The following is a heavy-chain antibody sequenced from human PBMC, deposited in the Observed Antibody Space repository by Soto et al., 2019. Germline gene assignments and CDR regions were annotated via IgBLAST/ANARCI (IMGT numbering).Heavy chain of an antibody. J-gene: IGHJ5*02. D-gene: IGHD5-18*01. CDR1: GFSLSRYG. CDR2: VWYHGTTK. Sequence: GGSLRLSCEVSGFSLSRYGMHWVRQAPGKGLEWVAVVWYHGTTKNYADSVKGRFTISRDISKNTVYLQMDSLEVEDTAVYYCARDVDTTSHLNWFDPWRQGVMVTVSS. CDR3: ARDVDTTSHLNWFDP. V-gene: IGHV3-33*01.